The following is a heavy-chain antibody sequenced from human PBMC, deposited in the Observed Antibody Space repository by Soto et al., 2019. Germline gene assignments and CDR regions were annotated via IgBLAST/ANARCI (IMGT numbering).Heavy chain of an antibody. Sequence: PSETLSLTCAVYGGSFSGYYWSWIRQPPGKGLEWIGEINHSGSTNYNPSLKSRFTISVDTSKNQFSLKLSSVTAADTAVYYCARRQDYDFWSGYNSEHWIDPWGQGILVTGSS. V-gene: IGHV4-34*01. J-gene: IGHJ5*02. D-gene: IGHD3-3*01. CDR2: INHSGST. CDR1: GGSFSGYY. CDR3: ARRQDYDFWSGYNSEHWIDP.